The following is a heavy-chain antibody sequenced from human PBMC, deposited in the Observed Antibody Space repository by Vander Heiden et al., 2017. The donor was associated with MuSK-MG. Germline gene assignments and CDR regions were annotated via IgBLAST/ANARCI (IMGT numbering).Heavy chain of an antibody. CDR3: ARDSTVVTGTLDY. D-gene: IGHD2-15*01. CDR1: GYTFTSFY. V-gene: IGHV1-46*01. Sequence: QVQLVQSGAEVKKPGASVKVSCKVSGYTFTSFYMHWLRQAPGQGLEWMGIINPSGGSTSYAQKFQGRVTMTRDTSTSTVYMELSSLRSEDTAVYYCARDSTVVTGTLDYWGQGTLVTVSS. J-gene: IGHJ4*02. CDR2: INPSGGST.